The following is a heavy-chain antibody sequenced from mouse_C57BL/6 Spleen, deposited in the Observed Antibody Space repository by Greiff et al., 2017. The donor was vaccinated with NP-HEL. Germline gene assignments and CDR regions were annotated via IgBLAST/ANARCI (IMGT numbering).Heavy chain of an antibody. J-gene: IGHJ4*01. CDR3: ARRLRYAMDY. V-gene: IGHV1-82*01. CDR1: GYAFSSSW. Sequence: QVQLKESGPELVKPGASVKISCKASGYAFSSSWMNWVKQRPGKGLEWIGRIYPGDGDTNYNGTFKGKATLTADKSSSTAYMQLSGLTSEDSAVYFCARRLRYAMDYWGQGTSVTVSS. D-gene: IGHD1-1*01. CDR2: IYPGDGDT.